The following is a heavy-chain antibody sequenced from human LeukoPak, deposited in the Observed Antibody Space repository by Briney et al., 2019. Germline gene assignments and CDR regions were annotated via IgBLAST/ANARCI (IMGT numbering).Heavy chain of an antibody. D-gene: IGHD6-6*01. J-gene: IGHJ5*02. CDR2: INHSGST. CDR3: AREQLGRFDP. Sequence: PSETLSLTCAVYGGSFSGYYWSWIRQPPGKGLEWIGKINHSGSTNYNPSLKSRVTISVDTSKNQFSLKLSSVTAADTAVYYCAREQLGRFDPWGQGTLVTVSS. CDR1: GGSFSGYY. V-gene: IGHV4-34*01.